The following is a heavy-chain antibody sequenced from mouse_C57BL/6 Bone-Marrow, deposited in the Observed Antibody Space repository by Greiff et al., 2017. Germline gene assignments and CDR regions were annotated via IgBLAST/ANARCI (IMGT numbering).Heavy chain of an antibody. J-gene: IGHJ1*03. CDR1: GYTFTSYW. V-gene: IGHV1-64*01. CDR3: ARGYPWYFDV. D-gene: IGHD2-2*01. CDR2: IHPNSGST. Sequence: VQLQQSGAELVKPGASVKLSCKASGYTFTSYWMHWVKQRPGQGLEWIGMIHPNSGSTNYNEKFKSKATLTADKSSSTAYMQLSSLTSEDTAVYYCARGYPWYFDVWGTGTTVTVSS.